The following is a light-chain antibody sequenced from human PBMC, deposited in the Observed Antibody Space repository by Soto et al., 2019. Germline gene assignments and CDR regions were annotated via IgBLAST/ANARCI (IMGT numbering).Light chain of an antibody. J-gene: IGLJ1*01. CDR1: SGDITNYNY. V-gene: IGLV2-14*03. Sequence: QSALTQPASVSGSPGQSITISCSGTSGDITNYNYVSWFQHHPGKAPKLMVYDVSNRPSGVSSRFSGSKSGNTASLTISGLQAEDEADYYCCSYISGPGLDVFGTGTKLTVL. CDR2: DVS. CDR3: CSYISGPGLDV.